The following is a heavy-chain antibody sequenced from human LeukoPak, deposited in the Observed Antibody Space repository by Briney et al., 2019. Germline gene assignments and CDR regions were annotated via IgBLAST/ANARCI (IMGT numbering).Heavy chain of an antibody. V-gene: IGHV3-11*04. CDR2: ISSSGGII. Sequence: KPGGSLRLSCAASGFTFSDYDMSWIRQAPGKGLEWVAKISSSGGIIYYADSLKGRFSISRDNAQKSLYLRMTSLRAEDAALYYRARERIRAAVTGWFDSWGQGTLVTVSS. CDR1: GFTFSDYD. D-gene: IGHD2-15*01. J-gene: IGHJ5*01. CDR3: ARERIRAAVTGWFDS.